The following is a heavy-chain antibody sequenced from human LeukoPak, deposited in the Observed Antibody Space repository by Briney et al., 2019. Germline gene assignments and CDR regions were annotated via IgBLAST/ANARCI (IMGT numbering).Heavy chain of an antibody. V-gene: IGHV4-34*01. D-gene: IGHD6-25*01. Sequence: NTSETLSLTCAVYGGSFSGYYWSWIRQPPGKGLEWIGEINHSGSTNYNPSLKSRVTISVDTSKNQFSLKLSSVTAADTAVYYCARVKQRRLIYFDYWGQGTLVTVSS. J-gene: IGHJ4*02. CDR3: ARVKQRRLIYFDY. CDR1: GGSFSGYY. CDR2: INHSGST.